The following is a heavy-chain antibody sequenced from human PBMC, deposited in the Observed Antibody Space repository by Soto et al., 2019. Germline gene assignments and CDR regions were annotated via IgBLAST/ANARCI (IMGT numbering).Heavy chain of an antibody. CDR2: IYHSGST. D-gene: IGHD3-22*01. Sequence: VRQPPGKGLEWIGEIYHSGSTNYNPALKRRATISVDKSKNQFSLKLNSVTAADTAVYYCASNQDFYDSSGYYYWGQGTLVTVS. CDR3: ASNQDFYDSSGYYY. V-gene: IGHV4-4*02. J-gene: IGHJ4*02.